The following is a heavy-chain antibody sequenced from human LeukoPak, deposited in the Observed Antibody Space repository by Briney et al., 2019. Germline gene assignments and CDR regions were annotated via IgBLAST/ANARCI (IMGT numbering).Heavy chain of an antibody. V-gene: IGHV3-23*01. D-gene: IGHD1-1*01. Sequence: PGGSLRLSCAASGLTFSSYSMSWVRQAPGKGLEWVSAISGGGGTIYYADSVRGRFTISRDNSKNTLHLQMNSLRAEDTAVYYCAKQTNESALNYWGQGTLVTVSS. CDR3: AKQTNESALNY. J-gene: IGHJ4*02. CDR2: ISGGGGTI. CDR1: GLTFSSYS.